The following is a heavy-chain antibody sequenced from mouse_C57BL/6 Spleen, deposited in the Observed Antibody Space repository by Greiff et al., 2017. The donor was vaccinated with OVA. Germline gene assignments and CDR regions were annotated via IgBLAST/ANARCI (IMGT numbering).Heavy chain of an antibody. CDR2: IDPEDGDT. CDR1: GFNIKDYY. Sequence: EVKLQESGAELVRPGASVKLSCTASGFNIKDYYMHWVKQRPEQGLEWIGRIDPEDGDTEYAPKFQGKATMTADTSSNTAYLQLSSLTSEDTAVYYCTTGDGSLYAMDYWGQGTSVTVSS. J-gene: IGHJ4*01. D-gene: IGHD2-3*01. V-gene: IGHV14-1*01. CDR3: TTGDGSLYAMDY.